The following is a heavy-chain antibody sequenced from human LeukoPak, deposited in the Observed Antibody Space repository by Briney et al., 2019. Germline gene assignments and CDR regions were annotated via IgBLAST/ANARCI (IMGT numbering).Heavy chain of an antibody. CDR2: ISPYNGNT. D-gene: IGHD5-18*01. V-gene: IGHV1-18*04. CDR3: ARGGYSSGLDS. J-gene: IGHJ4*02. Sequence: ASVKVSCKASGYTFTGYYMHWVRQAPGQGLEWMGWISPYNGNTNYAQKLQGRVTMTTDTSTSTAYMELGSLRSDDTAVFYCARGGYSSGLDSWGQGTLVTVSS. CDR1: GYTFTGYY.